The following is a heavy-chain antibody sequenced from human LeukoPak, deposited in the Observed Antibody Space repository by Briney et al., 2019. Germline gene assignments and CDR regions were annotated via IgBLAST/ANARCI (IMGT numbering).Heavy chain of an antibody. CDR1: GGSISSSGYY. V-gene: IGHV4-39*07. D-gene: IGHD3-9*01. J-gene: IGHJ4*02. Sequence: PSETLSLTCTVSGGSISSSGYYWGWIRQSPGKGLEWIGSIDYTGNTYYNPSLKSRVTISGDTSKNQFSLRLSSVTAADTAVYYCARDKGHFDVDYWGQGTLVTASS. CDR3: ARDKGHFDVDY. CDR2: IDYTGNT.